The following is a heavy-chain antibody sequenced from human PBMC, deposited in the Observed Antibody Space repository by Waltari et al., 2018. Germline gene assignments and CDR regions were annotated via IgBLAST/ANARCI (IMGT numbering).Heavy chain of an antibody. J-gene: IGHJ4*02. CDR3: ARLIAVAGHPLDY. V-gene: IGHV4-39*01. Sequence: QLQLQESGPGLVKPSETLSLTCTVSGGSISSSSYYWGWIRQPPGKGLEWIGSIYYSGSTYYNPSLKSRVTISVDTSKNQFSLKLSSVTAADTAVYYCARLIAVAGHPLDYWGQGTLVTVSS. D-gene: IGHD6-19*01. CDR1: GGSISSSSYY. CDR2: IYYSGST.